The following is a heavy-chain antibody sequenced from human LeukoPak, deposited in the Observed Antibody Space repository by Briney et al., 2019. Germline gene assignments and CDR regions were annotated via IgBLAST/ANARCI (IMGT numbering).Heavy chain of an antibody. D-gene: IGHD4-17*01. V-gene: IGHV4-61*01. CDR2: IYYTGST. J-gene: IGHJ4*02. CDR3: ARVPISTTARGYFGY. Sequence: PSETLSLTCTVSGGSVSSGSYYWRWIRQPPGKGLEWIGYIYYTGSTTYNPSLKSRVTMSVDTSKNKFSLKLSSVTAADTAVYSCARVPISTTARGYFGYWGQGTLVTVSS. CDR1: GGSVSSGSYY.